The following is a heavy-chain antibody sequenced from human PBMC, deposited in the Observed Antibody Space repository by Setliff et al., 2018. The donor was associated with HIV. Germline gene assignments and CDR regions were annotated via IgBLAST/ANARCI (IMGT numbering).Heavy chain of an antibody. V-gene: IGHV1-24*01. CDR1: GYTLTELS. D-gene: IGHD3-10*01. J-gene: IGHJ4*02. Sequence: ASVKVSCKVSGYTLTELSMHWVRQAPGKGLEWMGGFDPEDGETIYAQKFQGRITITADTSTDTAYMELNSLRSEDTAMYYCATLDYYGSQTYNLALHYWGQGTLVTVSS. CDR3: ATLDYYGSQTYNLALHY. CDR2: FDPEDGET.